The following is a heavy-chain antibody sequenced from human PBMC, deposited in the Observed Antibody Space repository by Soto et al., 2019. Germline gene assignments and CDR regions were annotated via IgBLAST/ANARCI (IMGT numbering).Heavy chain of an antibody. D-gene: IGHD5-12*01. CDR1: GGTFGNSA. J-gene: IGHJ6*02. V-gene: IGHV1-69*05. CDR3: ARDKGRLPLGGNYCCALDV. Sequence: QVQLVQSGAEVKKPGSSVTVSCKASGGTFGNSAISWVRQAPGQGLEWMGGIIPIFPTPDYAQKFQGRATXTXDXXATTAYMERTSLTSEATAVYYCARDKGRLPLGGNYCCALDVWGQGTTVTVSS. CDR2: IIPIFPTP.